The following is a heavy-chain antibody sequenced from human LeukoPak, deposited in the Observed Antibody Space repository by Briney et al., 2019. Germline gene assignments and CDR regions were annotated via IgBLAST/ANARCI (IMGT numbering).Heavy chain of an antibody. V-gene: IGHV1-2*02. CDR2: INPNSGGT. Sequence: ASVKVSCKASGYTFTGYYMHWVRQAPGQGLEWMGWINPNSGGTNYAQKFQGRVMMTRDTSISTAYMELSSLISDDTAVYYCARDPQLDAFDIWGQGTMVTVSS. CDR1: GYTFTGYY. CDR3: ARDPQLDAFDI. J-gene: IGHJ3*02.